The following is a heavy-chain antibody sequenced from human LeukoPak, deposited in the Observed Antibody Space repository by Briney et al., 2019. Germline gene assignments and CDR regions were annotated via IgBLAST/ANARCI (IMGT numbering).Heavy chain of an antibody. J-gene: IGHJ4*02. V-gene: IGHV4-39*07. D-gene: IGHD6-6*01. CDR2: IYYSGST. Sequence: SETLSLACTVSGGSISRSRDYWGWIRQPPGKGLEWIGSIYYSGSTYYNPSLKSRVTISGDTSKNRFSLKLNSVTATDTAVYYCMRGPQYSDAWYFDSWGQGILVAVSS. CDR1: GGSISRSRDY. CDR3: MRGPQYSDAWYFDS.